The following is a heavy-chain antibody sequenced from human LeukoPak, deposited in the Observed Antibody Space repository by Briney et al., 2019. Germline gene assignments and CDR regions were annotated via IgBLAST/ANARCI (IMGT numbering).Heavy chain of an antibody. CDR2: ISGSGGGT. V-gene: IGHV3-23*01. Sequence: GGSLRLSCAASGFSFSSYAMNWVRQAPGKELEWVSFISGSGGGTYYADSVKGRLTISRDNSKNTLYLQMSSLRAEDTAIYYCARDGRTPYHFDYWGQGTLVTVSS. CDR3: ARDGRTPYHFDY. CDR1: GFSFSSYA. D-gene: IGHD2-15*01. J-gene: IGHJ4*02.